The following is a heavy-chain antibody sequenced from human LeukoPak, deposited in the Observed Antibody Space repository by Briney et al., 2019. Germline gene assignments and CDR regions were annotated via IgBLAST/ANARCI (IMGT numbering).Heavy chain of an antibody. V-gene: IGHV3-21*01. CDR3: ARGKYGSGSSKDY. CDR2: ISSSSSYI. J-gene: IGHJ4*02. CDR1: GFTLSSYN. D-gene: IGHD3-10*01. Sequence: KPGGSLRLSCAASGFTLSSYNMNWVRQAPGKGLEWVSSISSSSSYIYYADSVKGRFTISRDNAKSSLSLQMNSLRAEDTAVYYCARGKYGSGSSKDYWGQGTLVTVSS.